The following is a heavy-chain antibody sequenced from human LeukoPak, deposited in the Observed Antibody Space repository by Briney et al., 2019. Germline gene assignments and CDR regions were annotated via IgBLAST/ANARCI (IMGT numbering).Heavy chain of an antibody. Sequence: GGSLRLSCAASGITLSNYWIHWVRQAPGKGLVWVSRISYDGHNTNYADSVKGRFTISRDNSKNTLYLQMNSLRAEDTAVYYCAKFLGYCSSTSCYAHDYWGQGTLVTVSS. CDR3: AKFLGYCSSTSCYAHDY. CDR2: ISYDGHNT. CDR1: GITLSNYW. D-gene: IGHD2-2*01. V-gene: IGHV3-74*01. J-gene: IGHJ4*02.